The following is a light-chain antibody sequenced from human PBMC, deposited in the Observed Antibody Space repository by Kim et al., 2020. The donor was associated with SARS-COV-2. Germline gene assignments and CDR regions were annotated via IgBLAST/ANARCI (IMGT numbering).Light chain of an antibody. J-gene: IGKJ1*01. Sequence: EIVLTQSPGTLSLSPGERATLSCRASQSLRNNYLAWYQQRPGQAPRLLIFGASARATGTPDRFSGGGSGTDFTLTISRLEPDDFAVYFCQQYDTTPWTFGQGTKVDIK. CDR3: QQYDTTPWT. CDR2: GAS. CDR1: QSLRNNY. V-gene: IGKV3-20*01.